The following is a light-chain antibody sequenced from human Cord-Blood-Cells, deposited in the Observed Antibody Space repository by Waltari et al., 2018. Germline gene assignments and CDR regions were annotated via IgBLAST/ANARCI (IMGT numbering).Light chain of an antibody. J-gene: IGLJ3*02. CDR1: SSDVGSYNL. Sequence: QSALPQPASVSGSPGQSITLSCTGTSSDVGSYNLVSWYQQHPDKAPKLMIYEGSKRPSGVSNRFSGSKSGNTASLTISGLQAEDEADYSCCSYAGSSTWVFGGGTKLTVL. CDR2: EGS. CDR3: CSYAGSSTWV. V-gene: IGLV2-23*01.